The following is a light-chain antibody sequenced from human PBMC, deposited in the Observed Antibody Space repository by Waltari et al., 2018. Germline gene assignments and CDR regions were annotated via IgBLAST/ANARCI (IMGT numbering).Light chain of an antibody. Sequence: QSALTQPRSVSGSPGQSLTLSCTATNSDVAAYNYVSWYQQRPGNAPQLVLYDVDKRPSGVPDRFSGSKAGNTASLTISGLQADDEADYYCCSYAGRYTSVFGGGTKVTVL. V-gene: IGLV2-11*01. CDR1: NSDVAAYNY. J-gene: IGLJ2*01. CDR3: CSYAGRYTSV. CDR2: DVD.